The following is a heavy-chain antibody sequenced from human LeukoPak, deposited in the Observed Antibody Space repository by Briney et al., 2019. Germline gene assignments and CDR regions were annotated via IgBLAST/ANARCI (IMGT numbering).Heavy chain of an antibody. J-gene: IGHJ4*02. CDR2: IYYSGST. CDR1: GGSISSSSYY. CDR3: ARVLRKGIAAAGSWWYFDY. D-gene: IGHD6-13*01. V-gene: IGHV4-39*07. Sequence: SETLSLTCTVSGGSISSSSYYWGWIRQPPGKGLEWIGSIYYSGSTYYNPSLKSRVTISVDTSKNQFSLKLSSVTAADTAVYYCARVLRKGIAAAGSWWYFDYWGQGTLVTVSS.